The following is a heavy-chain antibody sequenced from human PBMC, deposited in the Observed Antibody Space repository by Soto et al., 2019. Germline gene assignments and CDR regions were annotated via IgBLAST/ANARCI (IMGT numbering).Heavy chain of an antibody. CDR2: ISSSSDNT. V-gene: IGHV3-11*03. J-gene: IGHJ4*02. CDR1: GFTFNHYA. CDR3: ASLNPDILTGYPDY. Sequence: GGSLRLSCAASGFTFNHYAIHWVRQAPGKGLEWVSYISSSSDNTNYADSVKGRFTISRDNAKNSLYLQMNSLRAEDTAVYYCASLNPDILTGYPDYWGQGTLVTVSS. D-gene: IGHD3-9*01.